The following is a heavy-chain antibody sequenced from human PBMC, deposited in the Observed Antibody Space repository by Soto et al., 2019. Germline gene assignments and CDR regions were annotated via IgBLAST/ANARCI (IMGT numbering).Heavy chain of an antibody. CDR1: GFTFSSYG. J-gene: IGHJ6*02. Sequence: PVGSLRLSCAASGFTFSSYGMHWVRQAPGKGLEWVAVISYDGSNKYYADSVKGRFTISRDNSKNTLYLQMNSLRAEDTAVYYCAKDRRYCTNGVWGCYYYYYGMDVWGQGTTVTVSS. CDR3: AKDRRYCTNGVWGCYYYYYGMDV. D-gene: IGHD2-8*01. V-gene: IGHV3-30*18. CDR2: ISYDGSNK.